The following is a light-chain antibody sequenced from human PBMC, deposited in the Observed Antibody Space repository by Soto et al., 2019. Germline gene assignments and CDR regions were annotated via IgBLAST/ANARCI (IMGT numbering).Light chain of an antibody. CDR1: QTISTY. CDR2: DVS. Sequence: DIQMTQSPSSLSASVGDRVTISCRASQTISTYLHWYQHKPGKVPRLLISDVSTLQSGVPGRFSGSGSGTDFTLTISSLQPEDFATYYCQQSYSTPTWTFGQGTKVDI. J-gene: IGKJ1*01. V-gene: IGKV1-39*01. CDR3: QQSYSTPTWT.